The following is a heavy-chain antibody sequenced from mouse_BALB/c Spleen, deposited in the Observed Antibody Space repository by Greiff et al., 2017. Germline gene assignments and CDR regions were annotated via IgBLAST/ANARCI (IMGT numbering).Heavy chain of an antibody. V-gene: IGHV1S81*02. CDR1: GFNIKDYY. CDR3: TRRYYGPDY. J-gene: IGHJ2*01. CDR2: INPSNGGT. Sequence: QVQLKESGAELVRSGASVKLSCTASGFNIKDYYMHWVKQRPGQGLEWIGEINPSNGGTNFNEKFKSKATLTVDKSSSTAYMQLSSLTSEDSAVYYCTRRYYGPDYWGQGTTLTVSS. D-gene: IGHD1-1*01.